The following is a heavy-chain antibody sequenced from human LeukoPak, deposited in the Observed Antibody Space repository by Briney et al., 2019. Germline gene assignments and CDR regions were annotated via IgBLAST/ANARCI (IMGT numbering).Heavy chain of an antibody. V-gene: IGHV3-7*03. CDR1: GFTLSSYW. CDR2: IKQEGGEK. CDR3: ARARDYYGSLIYAYDAFDL. D-gene: IGHD3-10*01. Sequence: GGSLRLSCAASGFTLSSYWMTWVRQAPGKGLEWVANIKQEGGEKQYEDSVEGRFTISRDNAKNSLFLQMNSLRVEDTAVYYCARARDYYGSLIYAYDAFDLWGQGTMVTVSS. J-gene: IGHJ3*01.